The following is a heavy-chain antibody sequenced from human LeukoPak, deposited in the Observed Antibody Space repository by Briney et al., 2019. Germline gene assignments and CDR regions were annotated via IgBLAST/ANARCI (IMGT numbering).Heavy chain of an antibody. Sequence: PSETLSLTCTVSGGSISSYYWSWIRQPPGKGLEWIGYIYYSGSTNYNPSLKSRVTISVDTSKNQFSLKLSSVTAADTAVYYCARAYYEFWATMYYFDYWGQGTPVTVSS. D-gene: IGHD3-3*01. CDR3: ARAYYEFWATMYYFDY. J-gene: IGHJ4*02. CDR2: IYYSGST. V-gene: IGHV4-59*08. CDR1: GGSISSYY.